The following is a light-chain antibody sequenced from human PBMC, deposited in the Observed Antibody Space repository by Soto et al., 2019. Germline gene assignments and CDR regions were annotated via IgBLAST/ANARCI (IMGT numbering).Light chain of an antibody. CDR2: KAS. Sequence: DIQMTQSPSTLSASVGDRVTITCRASQSISTWLAWYQQKPGKAHKLLIYKASSLEAGVPSRFSGSRSGTEFNVTISSLQPDDFATYYCQQYNTYPLTFGGGTTVDIK. CDR3: QQYNTYPLT. CDR1: QSISTW. J-gene: IGKJ4*01. V-gene: IGKV1-5*03.